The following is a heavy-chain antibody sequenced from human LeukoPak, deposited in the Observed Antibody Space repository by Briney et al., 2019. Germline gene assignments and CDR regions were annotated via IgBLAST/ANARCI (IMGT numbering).Heavy chain of an antibody. CDR3: ARVPYVFDL. Sequence: PGGSLRLFCAASGFTFSNYWMHWVRQAPGKGLVWVSRINRDGSSTDYLDSVKGRFTISRDNARNTLYLQMNSLRAEDTAVYYCARVPYVFDLWGQGTVVTVSS. CDR1: GFTFSNYW. CDR2: INRDGSST. J-gene: IGHJ3*01. V-gene: IGHV3-74*01.